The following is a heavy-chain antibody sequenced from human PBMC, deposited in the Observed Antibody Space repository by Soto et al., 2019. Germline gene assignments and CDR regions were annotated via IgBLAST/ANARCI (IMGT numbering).Heavy chain of an antibody. Sequence: QVQLVQSGAEVKKPGASVKVSCKASGYTFTSYGISWVRQAPGQGLEWMGWISAYNGNTNYAQKLQGRVTMTTDPSTSTAYMELRSLRSDDKAVYYCARDGATVPHKIPGRYYYYMDVWGKGTTVTVSS. CDR1: GYTFTSYG. D-gene: IGHD4-4*01. CDR3: ARDGATVPHKIPGRYYYYMDV. V-gene: IGHV1-18*01. J-gene: IGHJ6*03. CDR2: ISAYNGNT.